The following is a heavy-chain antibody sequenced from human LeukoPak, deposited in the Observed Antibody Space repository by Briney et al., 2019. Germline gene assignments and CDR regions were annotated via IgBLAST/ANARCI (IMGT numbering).Heavy chain of an antibody. Sequence: SETLSLTCTVSGGSISSSSYYWGWIRQPPGKGLEWIGSIYYSGSTYYNPSLKSRVTISVDTSKNQFSLKLSSVTAADTAVYYGARANMVRGDPYFDYCGQGTLVTVSS. V-gene: IGHV4-39*01. D-gene: IGHD3-10*01. CDR2: IYYSGST. J-gene: IGHJ4*02. CDR3: ARANMVRGDPYFDY. CDR1: GGSISSSSYY.